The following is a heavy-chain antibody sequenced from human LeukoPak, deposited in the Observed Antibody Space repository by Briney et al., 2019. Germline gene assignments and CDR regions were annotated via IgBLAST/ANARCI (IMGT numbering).Heavy chain of an antibody. J-gene: IGHJ6*02. CDR1: GGSMSDYY. D-gene: IGHD4-17*01. Sequence: PSETLSLTCTVSGGSMSDYYWSFIRQSAGTGLEWLGRIHTSGTTWYNPSLKSRVTLSVDASKNQFSLKLSSVTAADTAVYYCAREPTVTGFYYYYGMDVWGQGTTVTVSS. CDR3: AREPTVTGFYYYYGMDV. CDR2: IHTSGTT. V-gene: IGHV4-4*07.